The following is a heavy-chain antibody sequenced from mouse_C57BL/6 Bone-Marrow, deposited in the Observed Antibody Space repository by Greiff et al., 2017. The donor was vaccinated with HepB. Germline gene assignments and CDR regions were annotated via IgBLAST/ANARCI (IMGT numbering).Heavy chain of an antibody. Sequence: QVQLQQPGAELVKPGASVKLSCKASAYTFPSYWLHWVKQRPGRGLGWIGRIDPNSGGTKYNEKFKSKATLTVDKPTSTAYMQLSSLTSEDSAVYYCGRVARQSYYAMDYWGQGTSVTVSS. J-gene: IGHJ4*01. CDR1: AYTFPSYW. V-gene: IGHV1-72*01. CDR2: IDPNSGGT. CDR3: GRVARQSYYAMDY.